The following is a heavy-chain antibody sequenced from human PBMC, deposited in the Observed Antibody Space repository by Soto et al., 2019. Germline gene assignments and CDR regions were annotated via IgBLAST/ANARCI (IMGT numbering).Heavy chain of an antibody. CDR2: LSRGDER. Sequence: QVQLQESGPGLVKPSETLSLTCTVSGAPITTTKWWAWVRLPPGKGLEWIGELSRGDERSSNPSLEGRFTMSLDKSNNHFSLKLTSVTAADTAIYYCATQTSSYTWCVWGRGTSVTVSS. D-gene: IGHD2-2*01. CDR1: GAPITTTKW. CDR3: ATQTSSYTWCV. J-gene: IGHJ6*02. V-gene: IGHV4-4*02.